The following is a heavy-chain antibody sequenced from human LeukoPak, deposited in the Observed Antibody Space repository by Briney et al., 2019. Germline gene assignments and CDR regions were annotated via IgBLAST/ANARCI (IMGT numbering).Heavy chain of an antibody. J-gene: IGHJ4*02. V-gene: IGHV3-7*01. CDR1: GFSFNNYR. CDR3: ASAYYGSGKPDH. CDR2: IKQDGSEK. Sequence: GGSLRLSCVASGFSFNNYRMTWVRQAPGKGLEWVANIKQDGSEKQYVDSVKGRFTISRDNAKNTLYLQMSSLRVEDTAVYFCASAYYGSGKPDHWGQGTLVTVSS. D-gene: IGHD3-22*01.